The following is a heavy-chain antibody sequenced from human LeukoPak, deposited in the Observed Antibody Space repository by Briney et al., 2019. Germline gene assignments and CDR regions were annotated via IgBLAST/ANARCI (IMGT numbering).Heavy chain of an antibody. CDR3: VRGQQPFDF. D-gene: IGHD6-13*01. J-gene: IGHJ4*02. Sequence: GGSLRLSCAASGLSVSSNYMNWVRQAPGKGLEWVSVIHSGGSTYYADSVKGRFTISRDNSKNMLYLQMTSLRADDTAVYYCVRGQQPFDFWGQGTLVTVSS. CDR2: IHSGGST. V-gene: IGHV3-53*01. CDR1: GLSVSSNY.